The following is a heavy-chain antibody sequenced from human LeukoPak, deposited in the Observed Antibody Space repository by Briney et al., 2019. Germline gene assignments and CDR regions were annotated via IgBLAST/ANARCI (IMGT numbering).Heavy chain of an antibody. CDR3: AKESGHYLDYFDY. CDR1: GFTFSRYW. J-gene: IGHJ4*02. V-gene: IGHV3-30*18. CDR2: ISYDGSNK. Sequence: GGSLRLSCAASGFTFSRYWMTWVRQAPGKGLEWVAVISYDGSNKYYADSVKGRFTISRDNSKNTLYLQMNSLRAEDTAVYYCAKESGHYLDYFDYWGQGTLVTVSS. D-gene: IGHD3-22*01.